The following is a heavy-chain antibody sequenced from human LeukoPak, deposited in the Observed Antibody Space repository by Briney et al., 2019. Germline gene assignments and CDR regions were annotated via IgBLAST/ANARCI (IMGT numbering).Heavy chain of an antibody. V-gene: IGHV3-30-3*01. CDR3: ARAHLRFLEWLPFDP. CDR2: ISYDGSNK. D-gene: IGHD3-3*01. J-gene: IGHJ5*02. CDR1: GFTFSSYA. Sequence: GGSLRLSCAASGFTFSSYAMPWVRQAPGKGLEWVAVISYDGSNKYYADSVKGRFTISRDNSKNTLYLQMNSLRAEDTAVYYCARAHLRFLEWLPFDPWGQGTLVTVSS.